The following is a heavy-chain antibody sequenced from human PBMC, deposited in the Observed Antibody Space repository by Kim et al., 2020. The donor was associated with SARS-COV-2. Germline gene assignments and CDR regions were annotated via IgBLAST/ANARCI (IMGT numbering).Heavy chain of an antibody. J-gene: IGHJ2*01. D-gene: IGHD3-22*01. Sequence: KFQGRVTITADESTSTAYMELSSLRSEDTAVYYCASNYDSSGYFYWYFDLWGRGTLVTVSS. CDR3: ASNYDSSGYFYWYFDL. V-gene: IGHV1-69*01.